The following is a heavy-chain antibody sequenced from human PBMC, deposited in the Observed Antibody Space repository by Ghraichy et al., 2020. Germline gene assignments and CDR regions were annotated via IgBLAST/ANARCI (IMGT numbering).Heavy chain of an antibody. V-gene: IGHV4-39*01. D-gene: IGHD1-26*01. CDR1: GGSISGSTHY. CDR2: IYFSGSS. J-gene: IGHJ4*02. Sequence: SETLSLTCTVSGGSISGSTHYWGWIRQPPGKGLEWIGSIYFSGSSYYNPSLKSRVTISEDTSKNQFSLKLSFVTAADTAMYYCATLRGSSQFDYWGQGTLVTVSS. CDR3: ATLRGSSQFDY.